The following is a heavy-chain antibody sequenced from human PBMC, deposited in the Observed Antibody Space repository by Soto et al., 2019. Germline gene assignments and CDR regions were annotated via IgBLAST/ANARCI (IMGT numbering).Heavy chain of an antibody. CDR3: GADGYYSSGRNSYYYYGMDV. CDR1: GFTFSSYS. CDR2: ISSSSSTI. D-gene: IGHD3-22*01. J-gene: IGHJ6*02. V-gene: IGHV3-48*02. Sequence: GESLKISCAASGFTFSSYSMNWVRQAPGKGLEWVSYISSSSSTIYYADSVKGRFTISRDNAKNSLYLQMNSLRDEDTAVYYCGADGYYSSGRNSYYYYGMDVWGQGTTVTVSS.